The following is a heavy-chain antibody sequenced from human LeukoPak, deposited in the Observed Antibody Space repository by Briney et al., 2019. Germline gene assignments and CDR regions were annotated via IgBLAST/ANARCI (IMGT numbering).Heavy chain of an antibody. CDR3: AADIPQAFWSGYYSYYYGMDV. Sequence: ASVKVFCKVSGYTLTELSMHWVRQAPGKGLEWMGGFDPEDGETIYAQKFQGRVTMTEDTSTDTAYMELSSLRSEDTAVYYCAADIPQAFWSGYYSYYYGMDVWGQGTTVTVSS. D-gene: IGHD3-3*01. J-gene: IGHJ6*02. CDR2: FDPEDGET. CDR1: GYTLTELS. V-gene: IGHV1-24*01.